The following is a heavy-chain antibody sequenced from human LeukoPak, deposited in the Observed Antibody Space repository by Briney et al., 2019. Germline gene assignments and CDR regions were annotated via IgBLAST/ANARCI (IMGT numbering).Heavy chain of an antibody. Sequence: GGSLRLSCAASGFTFSDYYMSWIRQAPGKGLEWVSYISSSGSTIYYADSVKGRFTISRDNAKNSLYLQMNSLRAEDTAVYYCARRGATTGSPQDYFDYWGQGTLVTVSS. CDR2: ISSSGSTI. V-gene: IGHV3-11*01. J-gene: IGHJ4*02. CDR3: ARRGATTGSPQDYFDY. CDR1: GFTFSDYY. D-gene: IGHD1-26*01.